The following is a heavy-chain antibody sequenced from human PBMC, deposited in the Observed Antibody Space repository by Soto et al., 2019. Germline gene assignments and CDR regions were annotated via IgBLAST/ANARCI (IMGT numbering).Heavy chain of an antibody. CDR1: GYTFTSNG. CDR3: ARDLAYCGGDCYPIDC. CDR2: ISAYNGNT. Sequence: QVQLVQSGAEVKKPGASVKVSCKASGYTFTSNGISWVRQAPGQGLEWMGWISAYNGNTNYAQKLQGRVTMTTDTATSTAYMELRSLRSDATAVDYWARDLAYCGGDCYPIDCWGQGTLVSVSS. D-gene: IGHD2-21*02. V-gene: IGHV1-18*01. J-gene: IGHJ4*02.